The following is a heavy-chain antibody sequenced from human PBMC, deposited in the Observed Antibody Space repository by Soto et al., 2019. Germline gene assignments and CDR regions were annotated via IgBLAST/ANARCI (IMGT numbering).Heavy chain of an antibody. CDR1: GFTFSDYY. V-gene: IGHV3-11*01. CDR2: ISSSGSTI. CDR3: ARPVREWLLSDSGYYFDY. J-gene: IGHJ4*02. Sequence: QVQLVESGGGLVKPGGSLRLSCAASGFTFSDYYMSWIRQAPGKGLEWVSYISSSGSTIYYADSVKGRFTISRDNAKNSLYLQMNSLRAADTAVYYCARPVREWLLSDSGYYFDYWGQGTLVTVSS. D-gene: IGHD3-3*01.